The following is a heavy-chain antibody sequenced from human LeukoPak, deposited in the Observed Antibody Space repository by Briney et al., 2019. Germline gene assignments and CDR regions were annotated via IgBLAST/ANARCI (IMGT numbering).Heavy chain of an antibody. D-gene: IGHD6-19*01. Sequence: GESLKISCKGSGYSFNTYWIGWVRLMPGKGLEWLGIIYPGDSDTRYSPSFQGQVTMSADKSITTPYLQWSSLKASDTAMYYCARQLVAGGLDYWGQGTLVTVSS. V-gene: IGHV5-51*01. CDR1: GYSFNTYW. CDR2: IYPGDSDT. CDR3: ARQLVAGGLDY. J-gene: IGHJ4*02.